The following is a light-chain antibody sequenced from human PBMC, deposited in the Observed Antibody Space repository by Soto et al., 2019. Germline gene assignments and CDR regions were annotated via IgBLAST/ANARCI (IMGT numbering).Light chain of an antibody. CDR2: EVS. CDR1: SNDVGSYNY. Sequence: QSALTQPASVSGSPGQSITISCTGTSNDVGSYNYVSWYQQYPGKAPKLMIYEVSNRPSGVSNRFSGSKSGNTASLTISGLQAEDEADYYCNSYTSSSTRVFGGGTKLTVL. V-gene: IGLV2-14*01. J-gene: IGLJ2*01. CDR3: NSYTSSSTRV.